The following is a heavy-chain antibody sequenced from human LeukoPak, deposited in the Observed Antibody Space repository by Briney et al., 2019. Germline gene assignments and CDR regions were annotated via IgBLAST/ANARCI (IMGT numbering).Heavy chain of an antibody. D-gene: IGHD5-12*01. V-gene: IGHV4-4*08. J-gene: IGHJ4*02. CDR3: ARDGIHGYSGLDF. CDR1: GGSISGYF. CDR2: VYSDETT. Sequence: SETLSLTCTVSGGSISGYFWSWIRRPPGKGLEGLGYVYSDETTNYSPSLRSRITISIDTSKNQFSLNLRSVTAADTAVYYCARDGIHGYSGLDFWGQGTLVTVSS.